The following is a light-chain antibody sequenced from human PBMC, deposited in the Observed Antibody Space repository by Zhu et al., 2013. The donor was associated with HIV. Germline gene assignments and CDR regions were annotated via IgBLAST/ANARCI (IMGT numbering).Light chain of an antibody. Sequence: EIVLTQSPGTLSLSLGERATLTCRTGQSVRSYLAWYWQKPGQAPRLLIYGASNRATGIPDRFSGSGSGTEFTLTISRLEPEDFAVYYCQQYGSSPYSFGQGTKLEI. CDR3: QQYGSSPYS. V-gene: IGKV3-20*01. CDR2: GAS. J-gene: IGKJ2*03. CDR1: QSVRSY.